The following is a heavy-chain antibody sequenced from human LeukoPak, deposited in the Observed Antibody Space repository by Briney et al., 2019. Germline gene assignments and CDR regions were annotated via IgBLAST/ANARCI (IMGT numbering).Heavy chain of an antibody. Sequence: ASVKVSCKASGYTFTSYGISWVRQAPGQGLEWMGWISAYNGNTNYAQKLQGRVTMTTDTSTSTAYVELRSLRSDDTAVYYCARSFSSGWYIFDYWGQGTLVTVSS. CDR2: ISAYNGNT. J-gene: IGHJ4*02. CDR1: GYTFTSYG. CDR3: ARSFSSGWYIFDY. V-gene: IGHV1-18*01. D-gene: IGHD6-19*01.